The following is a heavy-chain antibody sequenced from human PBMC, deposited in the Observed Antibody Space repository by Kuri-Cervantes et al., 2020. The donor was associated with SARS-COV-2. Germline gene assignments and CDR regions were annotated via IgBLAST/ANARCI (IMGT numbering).Heavy chain of an antibody. CDR2: IIPIFGTA. CDR3: ARGVTPNYGMDV. D-gene: IGHD2-21*02. Sequence: SVKVSCKASGGTFSSYAISWVRQAPGQGLEWMGGIIPIFGTANYAQKFQGRVTITADKSTSTAYMELSSLRSEDTAVYYCARGVTPNYGMDVWGQGTTVTVSS. CDR1: GGTFSSYA. V-gene: IGHV1-69*06. J-gene: IGHJ6*02.